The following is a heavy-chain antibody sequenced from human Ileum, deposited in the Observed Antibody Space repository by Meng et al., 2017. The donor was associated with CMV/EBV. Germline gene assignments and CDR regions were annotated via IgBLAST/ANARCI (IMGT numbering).Heavy chain of an antibody. CDR1: GFTFSSYW. CDR2: IKQDGSEK. V-gene: IGHV3-7*01. D-gene: IGHD6-13*01. CDR3: ARASGKSSNWYSLLDY. Sequence: GESLKISCAASGFTFSSYWMSWVRQAPGKGLEWVANIKQDGSEKYYVDSVKGRFTVSRDNAKNSLYLQLNSLRVEDTAVYYCARASGKSSNWYSLLDYWGQGNRV. J-gene: IGHJ4*02.